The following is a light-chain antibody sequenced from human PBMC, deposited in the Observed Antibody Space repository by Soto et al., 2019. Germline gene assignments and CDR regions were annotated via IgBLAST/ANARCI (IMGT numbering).Light chain of an antibody. CDR3: QQRSNWPIT. V-gene: IGKV3-15*01. CDR2: GAF. Sequence: EIVMTQSPATLSVSPGERATLFCRASQSISSSLAWYQQKPGQAPRLLIYGAFTRATGIPARFSGSGSGTDFTLTISSLEPEDFAVYYCQQRSNWPITFGQRTRLEI. CDR1: QSISSS. J-gene: IGKJ5*01.